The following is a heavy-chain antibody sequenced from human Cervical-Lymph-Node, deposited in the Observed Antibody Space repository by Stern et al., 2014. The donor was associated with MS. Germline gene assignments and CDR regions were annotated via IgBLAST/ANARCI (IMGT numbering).Heavy chain of an antibody. CDR1: GGSISSDDNY. CDR3: ARGEFNWFDP. CDR2: IYCSGFT. J-gene: IGHJ5*02. Sequence: QVQLQESGPGLVKPSQTLSLTCTVSGGSISSDDNYWNWIRQPPGKGLEWIGYIYCSGFTYYNPSLKSRVTMSVDTSKNQFSLKLNAVTAADTAVYYCARGEFNWFDPWGQGTLVTVSS. V-gene: IGHV4-30-4*01.